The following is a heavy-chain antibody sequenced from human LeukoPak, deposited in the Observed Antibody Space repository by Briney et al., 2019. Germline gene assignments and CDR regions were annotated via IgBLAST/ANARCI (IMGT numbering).Heavy chain of an antibody. CDR3: TTGDYGGNSNFDY. J-gene: IGHJ4*02. V-gene: IGHV3-15*01. Sequence: GGSLRLSCEGSGFIFSGAWMSWVRQVPGRGLEWVARLKSRRDGGTTDYAAPVNGRFTISRDESKNTLYLQMNSLKTEDTAVYYCTTGDYGGNSNFDYWGQGTLVTVSS. CDR1: GFIFSGAW. CDR2: LKSRRDGGTT. D-gene: IGHD4-17*01.